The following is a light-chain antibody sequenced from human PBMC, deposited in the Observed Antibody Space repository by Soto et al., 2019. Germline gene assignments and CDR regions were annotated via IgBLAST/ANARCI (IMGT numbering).Light chain of an antibody. CDR3: QQYNNWPPLT. CDR2: GAS. V-gene: IGKV3-15*01. J-gene: IGKJ4*01. Sequence: EIVMTQSPATLSVSPGERATLSCRASQSVSSNLAWYQQQPGHAPRLLIYGASTRGTGIPARFSGSGSGTDFTLTIISLQAEDFAVYYCQQYNNWPPLTFGGGTKVEIK. CDR1: QSVSSN.